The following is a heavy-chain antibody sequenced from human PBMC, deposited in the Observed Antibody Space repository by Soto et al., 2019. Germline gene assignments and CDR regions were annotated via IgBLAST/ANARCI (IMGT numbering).Heavy chain of an antibody. V-gene: IGHV3-33*01. CDR2: IWYDGSNK. CDR1: GFTFSSYG. D-gene: IGHD5-12*01. CDR3: ARDTSGNGYGDY. Sequence: LRLSCAASGFTFSSYGMHWVRQAPGKGLEWVAVIWYDGSNKYYADSVKGRFTISRDNSKNTLYLQMNSLRAEDTAVYYCARDTSGNGYGDYWGQGTLVTVSS. J-gene: IGHJ4*02.